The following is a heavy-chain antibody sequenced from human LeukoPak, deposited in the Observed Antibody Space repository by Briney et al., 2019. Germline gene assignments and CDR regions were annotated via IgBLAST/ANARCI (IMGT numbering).Heavy chain of an antibody. D-gene: IGHD3-22*01. CDR1: GFTFSSYA. Sequence: GGSLRLSCAASGFTFSSYAVSWVRQAPGKGLEWVSAISGSGGSTYYADSVKGRFTISRDNSKNTLYLQMNSLRAEDTAVYYCARVMAAGDSSATDAFDIWGQGTMVTVSS. CDR3: ARVMAAGDSSATDAFDI. CDR2: ISGSGGST. V-gene: IGHV3-23*01. J-gene: IGHJ3*02.